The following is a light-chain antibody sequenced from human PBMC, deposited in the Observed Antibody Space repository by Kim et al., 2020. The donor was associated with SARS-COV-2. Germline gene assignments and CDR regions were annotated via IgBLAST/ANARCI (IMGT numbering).Light chain of an antibody. V-gene: IGLV3-19*01. Sequence: SSELTQDPAVSVALGQTVRITCQGDSLRSYYASWYQQKPGQAPLLVLYEKNNRPSGIPDRFSGSSSGNTTSLTIIGAQAEDEANYYCNSRESGVNHVVFG. CDR3: NSRESGVNHVV. CDR2: EKN. J-gene: IGLJ2*01. CDR1: SLRSYY.